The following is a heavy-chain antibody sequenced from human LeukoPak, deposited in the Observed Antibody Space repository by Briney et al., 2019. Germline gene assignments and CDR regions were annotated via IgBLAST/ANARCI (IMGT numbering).Heavy chain of an antibody. CDR1: GYTFTTYS. CDR2: ISVNNGGT. V-gene: IGHV1-18*01. D-gene: IGHD2-2*01. CDR3: ATATQPRGYFLH. Sequence: GASVKVSCKASGYTFTTYSLAWVRQAPGQSLEWMGWISVNNGGTNYAQSFQDRVTLTRDTSTNPAYLELRSLRSDDTAIIYCATATQPRGYFLHWGQGTLVTVSS. J-gene: IGHJ1*01.